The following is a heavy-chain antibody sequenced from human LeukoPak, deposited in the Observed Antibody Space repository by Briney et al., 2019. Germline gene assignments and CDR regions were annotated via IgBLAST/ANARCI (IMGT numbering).Heavy chain of an antibody. D-gene: IGHD5-24*01. CDR3: ARGQRWLLSHLDY. CDR1: GFTFSSYW. CDR2: IKQDGSEK. V-gene: IGHV3-7*03. Sequence: PGGSLRLSCAASGFTFSSYWMSWVRQAPGKGLEWVANIKQDGSEKYYVDSVKGRFTISRDNAKNSLYLQMNSLRAEDTAVYYCARGQRWLLSHLDYWGQGTLVTVSS. J-gene: IGHJ4*02.